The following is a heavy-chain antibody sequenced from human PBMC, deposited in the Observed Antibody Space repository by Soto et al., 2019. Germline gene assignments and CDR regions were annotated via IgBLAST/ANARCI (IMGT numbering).Heavy chain of an antibody. CDR2: TYYRSKWYN. CDR3: ARDTAGGTIVVVVAAAFDI. CDR1: GDSVSSNSAA. V-gene: IGHV6-1*01. Sequence: SQTLSLTCAISGDSVSSNSAAWNWIRQSPSRGLEWLGRTYYRSKWYNDYAVSVKSRITINPDTSKNQFSLQLNSVTPEDTAVYYCARDTAGGTIVVVVAAAFDIWGQGTMVTVSS. D-gene: IGHD2-15*01. J-gene: IGHJ3*02.